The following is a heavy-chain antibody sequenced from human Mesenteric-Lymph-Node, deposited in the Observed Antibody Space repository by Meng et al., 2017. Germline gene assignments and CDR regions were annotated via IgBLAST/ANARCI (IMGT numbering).Heavy chain of an antibody. CDR2: IGTAGDT. D-gene: IGHD3-9*01. V-gene: IGHV3-13*03. J-gene: IGHJ5*02. CDR1: GFTFSSYD. Sequence: GESLKISCAACGFTFSSYDMHWVRQATGKGLEWVSAIGTAGDTYYPGSVKGQFTISRDNSKNTLYPQMNSLRAEDTAVYYCAKESTYYDILTGYYMNWFDPWGQGTLVTVSS. CDR3: AKESTYYDILTGYYMNWFDP.